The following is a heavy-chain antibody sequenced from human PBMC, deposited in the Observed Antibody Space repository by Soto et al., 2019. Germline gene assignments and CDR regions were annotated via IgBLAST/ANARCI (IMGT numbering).Heavy chain of an antibody. CDR2: INPNSGNT. Sequence: ASVKVSCKASGYTFTSYYIHWVRQAPGQGLEWMGIINPNSGNTSYAQRLQGRVTMTRDTSTSTAYMELSSLRSDDTAVYYCARAAGVRARLGAFDNWGQGTMVTVSS. V-gene: IGHV1-46*01. J-gene: IGHJ3*02. CDR3: ARAAGVRARLGAFDN. D-gene: IGHD3-9*01. CDR1: GYTFTSYY.